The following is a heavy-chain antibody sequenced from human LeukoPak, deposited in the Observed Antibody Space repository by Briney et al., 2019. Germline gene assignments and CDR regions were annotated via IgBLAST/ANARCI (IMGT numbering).Heavy chain of an antibody. J-gene: IGHJ4*02. Sequence: GGSLRLSCAASGSTFSSYGMHWVRQAPGKGLEWVAVISYDGSNKYYADSVKGRFTISRDNSKNTLYLQMNSLRAEDTAVYYCAKESQRRSGSYYTYFDYWGQGTLVTVSS. CDR2: ISYDGSNK. CDR3: AKESQRRSGSYYTYFDY. V-gene: IGHV3-30*18. CDR1: GSTFSSYG. D-gene: IGHD3-10*01.